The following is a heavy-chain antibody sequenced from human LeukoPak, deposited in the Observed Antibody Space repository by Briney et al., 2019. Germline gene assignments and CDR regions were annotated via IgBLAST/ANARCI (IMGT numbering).Heavy chain of an antibody. Sequence: GGSLRLSCAASGFTFSDHYMDWVRQAPGKGLEWVGRIRDKTNSYTTEYAASVKGRFTISRDDSKNSLYLQMNSLKTEDTAVYHCVRVGSLVFDFWGQGTMVTVSS. CDR2: IRDKTNSYTT. J-gene: IGHJ3*01. CDR3: VRVGSLVFDF. V-gene: IGHV3-72*01. CDR1: GFTFSDHY. D-gene: IGHD3-10*01.